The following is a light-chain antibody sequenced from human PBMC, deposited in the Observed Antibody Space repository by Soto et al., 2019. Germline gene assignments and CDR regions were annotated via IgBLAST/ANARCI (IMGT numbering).Light chain of an antibody. CDR3: SSYAGSNVV. Sequence: QSVLTQPPSASGSPGQSVTISCTGTSSDVGGYNYVSWYQQNPGKAPKLMIYEVSKRPSGVPDRFSGSKSGNTASLTVSGLQAEDEADYYYSSYAGSNVVFGGGTKVTVL. CDR2: EVS. V-gene: IGLV2-8*01. CDR1: SSDVGGYNY. J-gene: IGLJ2*01.